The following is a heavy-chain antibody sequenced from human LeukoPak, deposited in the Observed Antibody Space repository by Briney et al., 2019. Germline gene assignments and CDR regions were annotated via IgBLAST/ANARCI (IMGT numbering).Heavy chain of an antibody. J-gene: IGHJ4*02. Sequence: SETLSLTCTVSGDSVSSGGYSWSWIRQPPGKGLECIGYIYHSGSTYYNPSLKSRVTISVDRSKNQFSLKLSSVTAADTAVYYCARGQGYFDYWGQGTLVTVSS. CDR1: GDSVSSGGYS. CDR2: IYHSGST. V-gene: IGHV4-30-2*01. CDR3: ARGQGYFDY.